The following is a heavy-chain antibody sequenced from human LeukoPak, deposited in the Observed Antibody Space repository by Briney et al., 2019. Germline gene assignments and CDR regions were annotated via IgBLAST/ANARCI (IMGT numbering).Heavy chain of an antibody. CDR2: ISDNGGNT. J-gene: IGHJ4*02. D-gene: IGHD5-24*01. V-gene: IGHV3-64D*06. CDR3: VKGGQRWLQFGFDH. CDR1: GFTFISYA. Sequence: GGSLRLSCSASGFTFISYAMHWVRQAPGNGLEYVSGISDNGGNTYYAYSVKGRFTISRDNSKNTLYIQMSSLRAEETAVYYCVKGGQRWLQFGFDHWGRGTLVTVSS.